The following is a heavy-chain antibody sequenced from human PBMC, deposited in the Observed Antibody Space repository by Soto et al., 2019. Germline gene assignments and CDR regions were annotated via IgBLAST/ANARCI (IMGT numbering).Heavy chain of an antibody. CDR3: ARISNPSKVYGDYVY. CDR2: MKPNSGNT. D-gene: IGHD4-17*01. V-gene: IGHV1-8*01. CDR1: GYTFTSYD. Sequence: QVQLVQSGAEVKKPGASVKVSCKASGYTFTSYDINWVRQATGQGLEWMGWMKPNSGNTGYAQKFQGRVTMTRNTSISTAYMELSSLRSEDTAVYYCARISNPSKVYGDYVYWGQGTLVTVSS. J-gene: IGHJ4*02.